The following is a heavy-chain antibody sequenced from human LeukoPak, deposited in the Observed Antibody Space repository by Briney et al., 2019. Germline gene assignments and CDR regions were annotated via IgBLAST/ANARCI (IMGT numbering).Heavy chain of an antibody. V-gene: IGHV4-34*01. D-gene: IGHD1-26*01. CDR2: INHSGST. J-gene: IGHJ6*03. Sequence: PSETLSLTCGVYGGSFNGHYWSWIRQPPGKGLEWIGEINHSGSTNYSPSLESRVTISMDTSKNQFSLKLSSVTAADTAFYYCASQGHHGKIVGTTPSYFYMDVWGKGTTVTVSS. CDR1: GGSFNGHY. CDR3: ASQGHHGKIVGTTPSYFYMDV.